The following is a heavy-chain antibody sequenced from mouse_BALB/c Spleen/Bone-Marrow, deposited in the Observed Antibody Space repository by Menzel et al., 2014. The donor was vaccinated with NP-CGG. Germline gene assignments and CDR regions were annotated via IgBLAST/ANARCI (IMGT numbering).Heavy chain of an antibody. D-gene: IGHD1-2*01. CDR2: IWSDGST. V-gene: IGHV2-6*02. J-gene: IGHJ4*01. CDR3: ATSLLRPAMDY. CDR1: GFSLTTYV. Sequence: QVQLKESGPGLVAPSQSLSITCTVSGFSLTTYVLHWVRPPPGKALEWLVVIWSDGSTTYNSALKSRLSISKDNSKSQVFLKMSSLQTDDTAMYYCATSLLRPAMDYWGQGTPVTVSS.